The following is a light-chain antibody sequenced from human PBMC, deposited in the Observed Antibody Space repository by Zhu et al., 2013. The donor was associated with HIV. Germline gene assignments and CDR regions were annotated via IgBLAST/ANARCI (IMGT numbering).Light chain of an antibody. V-gene: IGLV2-23*02. J-gene: IGLJ1*01. CDR3: CSYAALSRLV. CDR1: DSDVGTYNL. CDR2: EVT. Sequence: QSVLTQPASVSGSPGQSITIFCTGTDSDVGTYNLVSWYQHHPGTAPKLIIYEVTKRPSGVSNRFSGSKSGNTASLTISGLQAEDEADYFCCSYAALSRLVFGTVTKVTVL.